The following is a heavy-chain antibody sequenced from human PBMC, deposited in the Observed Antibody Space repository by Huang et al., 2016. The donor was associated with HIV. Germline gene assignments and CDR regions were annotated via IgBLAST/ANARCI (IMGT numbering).Heavy chain of an antibody. J-gene: IGHJ4*02. CDR2: ISYDGSSK. CDR1: GFTFNQFD. CDR3: AKDGRGSGTYYDYFEY. V-gene: IGHV3-30*18. D-gene: IGHD1-26*01. Sequence: QVQLVESGGGVVQPGRSLRLSCAAFGFTFNQFDMHWVRQAPGKGLEWVAIISYDGSSKYHADSVKCRFTISRDNSKNTVYLQMNSLRVEDTAVYYCAKDGRGSGTYYDYFEYWGQGTLVTVSS.